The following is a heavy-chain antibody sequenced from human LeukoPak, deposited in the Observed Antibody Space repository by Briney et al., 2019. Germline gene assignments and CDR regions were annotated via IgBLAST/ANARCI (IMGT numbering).Heavy chain of an antibody. CDR2: IVVGSGNT. J-gene: IGHJ4*02. D-gene: IGHD2/OR15-2a*01. Sequence: SVKVSCKASGLTFTSSAMQWVRQARGQRLEWIGWIVVGSGNTNYAQKFQERVTITRDMSTSTAYMELSSLRSEDTAVYYCAAGGRSTTPAFDYWGQGTLVTVSS. CDR1: GLTFTSSA. CDR3: AAGGRSTTPAFDY. V-gene: IGHV1-58*02.